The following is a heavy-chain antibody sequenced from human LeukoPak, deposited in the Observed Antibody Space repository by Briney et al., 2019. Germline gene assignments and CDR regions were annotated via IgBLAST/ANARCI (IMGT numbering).Heavy chain of an antibody. CDR3: ARNIGAALNWFDP. D-gene: IGHD6-25*01. CDR1: GGSISSYY. Sequence: SETLFLTCTVSGGSISSYYWSWIRQPPGKGLEWIGYIYYSGSTNYNPSLKSRVTISVDTSKNQFSLKLSSVTAADTAVYYCARNIGAALNWFDPWGQGTLVTVSS. V-gene: IGHV4-59*01. CDR2: IYYSGST. J-gene: IGHJ5*02.